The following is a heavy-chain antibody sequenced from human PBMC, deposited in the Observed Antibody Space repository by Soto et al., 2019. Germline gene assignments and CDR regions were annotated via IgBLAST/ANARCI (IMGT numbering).Heavy chain of an antibody. CDR3: AKAAMVRGGGWFDP. V-gene: IGHV3-23*01. CDR2: ISGSGGNT. D-gene: IGHD3-10*01. CDR1: RFTFSTYG. Sequence: EVQLLESGGGLVQPGGSLRLSCAASRFTFSTYGMSWVRQAPGKGLELVSDISGSGGNTYYADSVKGRFTISRDNSKNTLYLQMNSLRAEDTAVYYCAKAAMVRGGGWFDPWGQGTLVTGSS. J-gene: IGHJ5*02.